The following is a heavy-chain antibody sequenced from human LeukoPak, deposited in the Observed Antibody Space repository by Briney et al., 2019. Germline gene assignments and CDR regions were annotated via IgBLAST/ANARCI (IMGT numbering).Heavy chain of an antibody. CDR3: ARDERRGWFDP. V-gene: IGHV4-4*02. Sequence: SETLSLTCGVSGGSITSSNWYSWIRQPPGKGLEWIGEIYHNGNTKYNSSLESRVTMTVDTSKNQFSLKLTSVTAADTAVYFCARDERRGWFDPWGQGILVTVSS. CDR2: IYHNGNT. J-gene: IGHJ5*02. CDR1: GGSITSSNW.